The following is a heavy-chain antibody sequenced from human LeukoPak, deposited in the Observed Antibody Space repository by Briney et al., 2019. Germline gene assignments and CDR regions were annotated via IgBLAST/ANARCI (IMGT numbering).Heavy chain of an antibody. D-gene: IGHD3-10*01. V-gene: IGHV4-30-4*01. CDR3: ARGKSGSGSAPGYNWFDP. CDR1: GDSISGGDYY. Sequence: SETLSLTCTVSGDSISGGDYYWTCIRQPPGKALECIGYINYHGNTYYNPSLKSRVSISADTSKNDFSLKLSSVAAADTAVYYCARGKSGSGSAPGYNWFDPWGQGTLVTVSS. CDR2: INYHGNT. J-gene: IGHJ5*02.